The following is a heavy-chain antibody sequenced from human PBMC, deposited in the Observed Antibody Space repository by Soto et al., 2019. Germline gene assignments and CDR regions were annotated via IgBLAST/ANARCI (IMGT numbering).Heavy chain of an antibody. D-gene: IGHD2-21*02. CDR3: AREGAYCGGDCYFDY. J-gene: IGHJ4*02. CDR2: INSDGSST. CDR1: GFTFSSYW. Sequence: GGSLRLSCAASGFTFSSYWMHWVRQAPGKGLVWVSRINSDGSSTSYADSVKGRFTISRDNAKNTLYLQMNSLRAEDTAVYYCAREGAYCGGDCYFDYWGQGTLVTVSS. V-gene: IGHV3-74*01.